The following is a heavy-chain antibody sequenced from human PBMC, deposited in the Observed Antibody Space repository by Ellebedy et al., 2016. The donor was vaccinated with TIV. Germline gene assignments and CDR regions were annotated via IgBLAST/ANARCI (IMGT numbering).Heavy chain of an antibody. D-gene: IGHD1-1*01. CDR3: AKDENEMPDGMDV. CDR1: GFTFNKYA. CDR2: ISGSGGAT. Sequence: GESLKISCAASGFTFNKYAMTWVRQAPGKGLEWVSHISGSGGATYYADSVKGRFTISRDNSKNMLPLQMNSLRVDDTAVYYSAKDENEMPDGMDVWGQGTTVKVSS. V-gene: IGHV3-23*01. J-gene: IGHJ6*02.